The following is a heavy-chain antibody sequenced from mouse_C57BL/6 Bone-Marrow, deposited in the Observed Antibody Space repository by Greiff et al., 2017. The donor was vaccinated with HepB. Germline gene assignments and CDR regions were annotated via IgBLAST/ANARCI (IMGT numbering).Heavy chain of an antibody. V-gene: IGHV3-6*01. J-gene: IGHJ4*01. D-gene: IGHD1-1*01. CDR2: ISYDGSN. CDR3: ARGYYGYYAMDY. Sequence: EVQLLESGPGLVKPSQSLSLTCSVTGYSITSGYYWNWIRQFPGNKLEWMGYISYDGSNNYNPSLKNRISITRDTSKNQFFLKLNSVTTEDTATYYCARGYYGYYAMDYWGQGTSVTVSS. CDR1: GYSITSGYY.